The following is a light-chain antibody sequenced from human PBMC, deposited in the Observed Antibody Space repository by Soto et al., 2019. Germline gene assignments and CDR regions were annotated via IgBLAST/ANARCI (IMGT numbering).Light chain of an antibody. CDR2: GAT. CDR1: QSASSNY. Sequence: DIVLTQSPGTLSLSPGERATLSCRASQSASSNYLAWYQQKPGQAPRLLIYGATIRATGIPDRFSGSGSGTDFTLTISRLEPEDFAVYYCQQYGSSPITFGGGTKLDIK. V-gene: IGKV3-20*01. J-gene: IGKJ4*01. CDR3: QQYGSSPIT.